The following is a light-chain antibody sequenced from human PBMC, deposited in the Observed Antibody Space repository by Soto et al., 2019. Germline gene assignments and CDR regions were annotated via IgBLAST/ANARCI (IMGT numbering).Light chain of an antibody. CDR1: QSVSSSY. J-gene: IGKJ3*01. CDR2: GTS. Sequence: EIVLTQSPGTLSLSTGERATLSCRASQSVSSSYLAWYQQKPGQAPRLLIYGTSSRATGIPDRFSGSGSGTDFTLTISRLEPEDFAVYYCQPYGSSPPGEFTFGPGTKVDIK. CDR3: QPYGSSPPGEFT. V-gene: IGKV3-20*01.